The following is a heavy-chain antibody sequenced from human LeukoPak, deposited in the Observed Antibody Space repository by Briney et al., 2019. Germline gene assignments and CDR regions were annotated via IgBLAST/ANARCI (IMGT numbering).Heavy chain of an antibody. CDR1: GGSISSSSYY. CDR2: IYYSGST. V-gene: IGHV4-39*01. J-gene: IGHJ4*02. Sequence: SETLSLTCTVSGGSISSSSYYWGRIRQPPGKGLEWIGSIYYSGSTYYNPSPKSRVTISVDTSKNQFSLKLSSVTAADTAVYYCARQLGYCSSTSCYADKVDYWGQGTLVTVSS. CDR3: ARQLGYCSSTSCYADKVDY. D-gene: IGHD2-2*01.